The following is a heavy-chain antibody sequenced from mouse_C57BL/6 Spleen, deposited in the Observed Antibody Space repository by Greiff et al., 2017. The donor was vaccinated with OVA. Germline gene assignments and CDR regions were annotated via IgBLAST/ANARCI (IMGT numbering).Heavy chain of an antibody. D-gene: IGHD6-5*01. Sequence: VQLQESGAELVRPGASVKLSCKASGYTFTDYYINWVKQRPGQGLEWIARIYPGSGNTYYNEKFKGKATLTAEKSSSTAYMQLSSLTSEDSAVYFCARSGLLSSTGYFDVWGTGTTVTVSS. J-gene: IGHJ1*03. CDR3: ARSGLLSSTGYFDV. CDR1: GYTFTDYY. CDR2: IYPGSGNT. V-gene: IGHV1-76*01.